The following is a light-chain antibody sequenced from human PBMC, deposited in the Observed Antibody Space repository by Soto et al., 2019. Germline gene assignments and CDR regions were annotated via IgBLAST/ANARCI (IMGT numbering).Light chain of an antibody. CDR3: QQYGSSREFT. CDR1: QSVSSIY. CDR2: GAS. Sequence: EIVLTQSPGTLSLSPGERATLSCRASQSVSSIYLAWYQQKPGQAPRLLIYGASSRATGIPDRFSGSGSGTDFTLTISSLEPQDFAVYYCQQYGSSREFTFGPGTKVDIK. J-gene: IGKJ3*01. V-gene: IGKV3-20*01.